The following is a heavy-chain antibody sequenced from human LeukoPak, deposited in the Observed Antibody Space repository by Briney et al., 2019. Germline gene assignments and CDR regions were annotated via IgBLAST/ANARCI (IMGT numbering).Heavy chain of an antibody. CDR1: GFTFSNYA. CDR2: ISYDGSNK. CDR3: ARDPQVVYGDYLPFDY. V-gene: IGHV3-30*04. Sequence: PGGSLRLSCTASGFTFSNYAMSWVRQAPGKGLEWVAVISYDGSNKYYADSVKGRFTISRDNSKNTLYLQMNSLRAEDTAVYYWARDPQVVYGDYLPFDYWGQGTLVTGSS. D-gene: IGHD4-17*01. J-gene: IGHJ4*02.